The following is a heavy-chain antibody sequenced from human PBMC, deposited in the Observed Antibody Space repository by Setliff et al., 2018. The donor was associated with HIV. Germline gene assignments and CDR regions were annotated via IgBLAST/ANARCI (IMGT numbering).Heavy chain of an antibody. CDR1: GFPFSDYG. CDR3: AKSCDVPSKPGPYYYSMDV. CDR2: IRYDASNK. Sequence: SLKISCAPSGFPFSDYGIHWVRQAPGKGLEWLTYIRYDASNKFYADSVKGRFTISRDNSKNTLFLQLNSLRVDDTAVYYCAKSCDVPSKPGPYYYSMDVWGKGTTVTVSS. D-gene: IGHD2-2*01. J-gene: IGHJ6*03. V-gene: IGHV3-30*02.